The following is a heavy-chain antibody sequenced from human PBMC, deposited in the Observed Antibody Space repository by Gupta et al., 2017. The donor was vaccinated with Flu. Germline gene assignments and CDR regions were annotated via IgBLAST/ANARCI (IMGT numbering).Heavy chain of an antibody. V-gene: IGHV4-39*01. D-gene: IGHD4-23*01. Sequence: QLHLQESGPGLVKPSEPLSLTCTVSGGTISSGSHYWGWFRQSPGQGREWIASSFFSGNTYYNPSLRSRVTTSVDTSTNQFSLNLNSVTATDTAVYYCARHTDYAGGRYFDSWGQGTLVTVSS. CDR2: SFFSGNT. J-gene: IGHJ4*02. CDR1: GGTISSGSHY. CDR3: ARHTDYAGGRYFDS.